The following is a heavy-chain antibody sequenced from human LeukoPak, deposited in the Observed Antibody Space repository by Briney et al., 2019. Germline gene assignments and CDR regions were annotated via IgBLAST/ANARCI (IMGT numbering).Heavy chain of an antibody. V-gene: IGHV1-2*02. CDR1: GYTFPGHH. CDR3: ARDGYGGNSFDY. Sequence: ASVKVSCKASGYTFPGHHIHWVRQAPGQGLEWMGWINPKNGGTNYAQKFQGRVIMTRDTSINTAFMELSRLNSDDTAVYFCARDGYGGNSFDYWGQGTLVTVSS. J-gene: IGHJ4*02. CDR2: INPKNGGT. D-gene: IGHD4-23*01.